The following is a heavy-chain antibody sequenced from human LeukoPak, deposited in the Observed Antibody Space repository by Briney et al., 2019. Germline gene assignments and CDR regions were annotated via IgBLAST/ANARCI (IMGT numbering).Heavy chain of an antibody. D-gene: IGHD6-19*01. CDR1: GFTVSGNY. J-gene: IGHJ6*02. Sequence: GGSLRLSCAASGFTVSGNYMSWVRQAPGKGLEWVSVIYSGGSTYYADSVKGRFTISRHNSKNTLYLQMNSLRAEDTAVYYCARDSSGYYYYGMDVWGQGTTVTVSS. CDR3: ARDSSGYYYYGMDV. CDR2: IYSGGST. V-gene: IGHV3-53*04.